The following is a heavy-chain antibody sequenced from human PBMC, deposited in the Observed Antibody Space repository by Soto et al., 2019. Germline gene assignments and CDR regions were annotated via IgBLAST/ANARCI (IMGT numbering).Heavy chain of an antibody. J-gene: IGHJ4*02. CDR1: GFTFSSYS. V-gene: IGHV3-21*06. CDR2: ISSRSTYI. D-gene: IGHD3-3*01. Sequence: ESGGGLVKPGGSLRLSCTVSGFTFSSYSMNWVRQAPGKGLEWVSSISSRSTYIYHADSVKGRFTISRDNAKNSLYLQMNSLKAEDTAVYYCARTDRITIFGDFDYWGQGTLVTVSS. CDR3: ARTDRITIFGDFDY.